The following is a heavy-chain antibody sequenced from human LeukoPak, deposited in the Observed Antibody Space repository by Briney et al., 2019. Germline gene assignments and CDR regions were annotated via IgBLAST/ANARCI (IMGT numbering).Heavy chain of an antibody. CDR1: GYTFTSYY. J-gene: IGHJ4*02. Sequence: ASVKVSCKASGYTFTSYYMHWVRQAPGQGLEWMGIINPSGGSTSYAQKFQGRVTMTRDTSTSTVYMELSSLRSVDTAVYYCARGPIPMVRGVIDYFDYWGQGTLVTVSS. CDR2: INPSGGST. D-gene: IGHD3-10*01. CDR3: ARGPIPMVRGVIDYFDY. V-gene: IGHV1-46*03.